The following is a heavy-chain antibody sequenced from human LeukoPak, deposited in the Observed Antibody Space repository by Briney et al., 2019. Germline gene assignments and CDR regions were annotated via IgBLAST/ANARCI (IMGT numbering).Heavy chain of an antibody. Sequence: ASVRVSCKVSGYTLTELSMHWVRQAPGKGLEWMGGFDPEGGEAIYAQKFQDRVTMTEDTSTDTAYMELNSLRSEDTAVYYCATLGRVAGVDYWGQGTLVTVSS. CDR3: ATLGRVAGVDY. CDR1: GYTLTELS. D-gene: IGHD6-19*01. CDR2: FDPEGGEA. V-gene: IGHV1-24*01. J-gene: IGHJ4*02.